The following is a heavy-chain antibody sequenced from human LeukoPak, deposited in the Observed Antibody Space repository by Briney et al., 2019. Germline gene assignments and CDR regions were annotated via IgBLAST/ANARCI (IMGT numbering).Heavy chain of an antibody. CDR2: INPNSVRT. Sequence: ASVKVSCKASGYTFTGYYTHWVRQAPDQGLGWWDWINPNSVRTNYAQKFQGRVTMTRDTSISTAYMELSRLRSDDTAVYYCAREIVKVAGSLDAFDIWGQGTMVTVSS. V-gene: IGHV1-2*02. CDR3: AREIVKVAGSLDAFDI. D-gene: IGHD6-19*01. J-gene: IGHJ3*02. CDR1: GYTFTGYY.